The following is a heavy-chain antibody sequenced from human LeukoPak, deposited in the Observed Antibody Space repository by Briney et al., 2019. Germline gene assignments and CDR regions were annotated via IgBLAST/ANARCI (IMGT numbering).Heavy chain of an antibody. J-gene: IGHJ4*02. V-gene: IGHV4-39*01. CDR3: ARHLLKTYDSKSGFDY. Sequence: TSETLSLTCTVSGGSISSSSYYWGWIRQRPGKGMEWIGRIYYSGSNYYNPSIKSRVTISVDTSKSQFSLKLSSVTAADTAVYYCARHLLKTYDSKSGFDYWGQGTLVTVSS. CDR2: IYYSGSN. CDR1: GGSISSSSYY. D-gene: IGHD2-21*01.